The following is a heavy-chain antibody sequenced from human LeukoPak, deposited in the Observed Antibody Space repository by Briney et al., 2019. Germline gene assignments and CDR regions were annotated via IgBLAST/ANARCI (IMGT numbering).Heavy chain of an antibody. D-gene: IGHD6-19*01. CDR3: ARRVDIAVAGGSYYFDY. V-gene: IGHV4-59*08. CDR1: GGSISSYY. Sequence: PSETLSLTCTVSGGSISSYYWSWLRQPPGKGLEWIGYIYYSGSTNYNPSLKRRVTISLDTSKTQFSLKLSSVTAADTAVYYCARRVDIAVAGGSYYFDYWGQGTLVTVSS. CDR2: IYYSGST. J-gene: IGHJ4*02.